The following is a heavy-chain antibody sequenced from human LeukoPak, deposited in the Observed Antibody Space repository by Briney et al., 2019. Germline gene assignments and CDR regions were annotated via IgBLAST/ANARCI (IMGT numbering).Heavy chain of an antibody. J-gene: IGHJ4*02. CDR2: ITGSSAYI. CDR1: GFTFSSYS. D-gene: IGHD3-3*01. V-gene: IGHV3-21*01. Sequence: PGGSLRLSCAASGFTFSSYSMTWVRQAPGKGLEWVSSITGSSAYIYYADSVKGRFTISRDNAKNSLYLQMNSLRAEDTAVYYCARDLNFWSSYSTRGFDYWGQGTLVTVSS. CDR3: ARDLNFWSSYSTRGFDY.